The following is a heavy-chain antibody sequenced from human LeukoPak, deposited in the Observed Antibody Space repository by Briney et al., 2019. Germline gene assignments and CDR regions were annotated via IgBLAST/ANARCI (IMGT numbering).Heavy chain of an antibody. CDR1: GFTFSDYY. CDR3: ARDRGVPRVPPIFGVVIDSYYYYGMDV. D-gene: IGHD3-3*01. Sequence: GGTLRLSCAASGFTFSDYYMSWIRQAPGKGLEWVSYISSSGSTIYYADSVKGRFTISRDNAKNSLYLQMNSLRAEDTAVYYCARDRGVPRVPPIFGVVIDSYYYYGMDVWGQGTTVTVSS. V-gene: IGHV3-11*01. CDR2: ISSSGSTI. J-gene: IGHJ6*02.